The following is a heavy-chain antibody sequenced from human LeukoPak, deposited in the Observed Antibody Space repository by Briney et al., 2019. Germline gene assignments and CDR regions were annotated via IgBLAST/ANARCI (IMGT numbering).Heavy chain of an antibody. Sequence: PSETLSLTCTVSGGAINSYYWNWIRQPPGKGLEWIGYIYYSGSTNYNPSLKSRVTISVETSKNQFSLKLSSVTAADTAVYYCVREYFYDSKGAFDIWGQGTMVTVSS. D-gene: IGHD3-22*01. CDR3: VREYFYDSKGAFDI. V-gene: IGHV4-59*01. CDR1: GGAINSYY. J-gene: IGHJ3*02. CDR2: IYYSGST.